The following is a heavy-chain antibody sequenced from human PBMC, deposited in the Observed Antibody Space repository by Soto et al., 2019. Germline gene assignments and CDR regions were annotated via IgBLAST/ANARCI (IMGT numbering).Heavy chain of an antibody. V-gene: IGHV3-21*01. CDR2: ISSSSSYI. D-gene: IGHD3-22*01. J-gene: IGHJ4*02. CDR3: ARALSDYYDSSGYPSGY. CDR1: GFTFSSYW. Sequence: SLRLSCAASGFTFSSYWMNWVRQAPGKGLEWVSSISSSSSYIYYADSVKGRFTISRDNAKNSLYLQMNSLRAEDTAVYYCARALSDYYDSSGYPSGYWGQGTLVTVSS.